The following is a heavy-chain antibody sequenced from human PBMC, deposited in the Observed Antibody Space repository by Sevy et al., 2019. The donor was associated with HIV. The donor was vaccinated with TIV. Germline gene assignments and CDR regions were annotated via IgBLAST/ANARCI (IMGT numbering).Heavy chain of an antibody. D-gene: IGHD3-22*01. CDR3: ARDQSIITMIVVGLKEGRDYYGMDV. CDR1: GYTFTSYG. V-gene: IGHV1-18*01. J-gene: IGHJ6*02. CDR2: ISAYNGNT. Sequence: ASVKVSCKASGYTFTSYGISWVRQAPGQGLEWMGWISAYNGNTNYAQKLQGRVTMTTDTSTSTAYMELRSLSSDDTAVYYCARDQSIITMIVVGLKEGRDYYGMDVWGQGTTVTVSS.